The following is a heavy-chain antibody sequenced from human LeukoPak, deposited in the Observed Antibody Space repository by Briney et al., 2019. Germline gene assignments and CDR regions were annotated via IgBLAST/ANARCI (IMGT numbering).Heavy chain of an antibody. CDR3: TRVGYIDEGIDY. J-gene: IGHJ4*02. Sequence: SGGSLRLSCVASGFPFSNYWMTWVRQAPGKGPEWVANIKQDGSKKSYVDSMKGRFTISRDNAKNSLYLQMNSLRAEDTAIYYCTRVGYIDEGIDYWGQGTLVTVSS. CDR1: GFPFSNYW. D-gene: IGHD5-24*01. CDR2: IKQDGSKK. V-gene: IGHV3-7*04.